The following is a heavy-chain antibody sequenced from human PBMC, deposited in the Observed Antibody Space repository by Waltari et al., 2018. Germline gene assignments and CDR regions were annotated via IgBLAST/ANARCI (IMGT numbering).Heavy chain of an antibody. V-gene: IGHV4-31*03. CDR1: GGSISSGGYY. J-gene: IGHJ2*01. D-gene: IGHD1-26*01. Sequence: QVQLQESGPGLVKPSQTLSLTCTVSGGSISSGGYYWSWIRQHPGKGLEWIGYIYHSGSTYYNPSLKIRVTISVDRSKNQFSLKLSSVTAADTAVYYCARDPWRIVGATVHWYFDLWGRGTLVTVSS. CDR3: ARDPWRIVGATVHWYFDL. CDR2: IYHSGST.